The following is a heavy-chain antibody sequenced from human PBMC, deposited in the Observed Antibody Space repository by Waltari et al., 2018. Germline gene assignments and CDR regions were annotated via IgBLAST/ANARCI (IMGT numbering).Heavy chain of an antibody. CDR3: ARDGTIFGVVIPYYYGMDV. J-gene: IGHJ6*02. V-gene: IGHV1-69*01. D-gene: IGHD3-3*01. Sequence: QVQLVQSGAEVKKPGSSVKVSCKASGGTFSSYAISWVRQAPGQGLEWMGGIIPIFGTANYAQKFQGRVTITADESTSTAYMELSSLRSEDTAVYYCARDGTIFGVVIPYYYGMDVWGQGTTVTVSS. CDR2: IIPIFGTA. CDR1: GGTFSSYA.